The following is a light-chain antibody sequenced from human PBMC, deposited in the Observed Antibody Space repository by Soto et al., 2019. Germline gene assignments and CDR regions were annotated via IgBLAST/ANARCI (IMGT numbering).Light chain of an antibody. CDR2: GTS. CDR1: QSVGRN. V-gene: IGKV3-15*01. J-gene: IGKJ2*01. CDR3: QQYNKWPYT. Sequence: EIVMTRSPVALSVSPGESAALSCRASQSVGRNFAWYQQRPGQAPRVLIYGTSTRATGVPVRFSGSGSGTDFTLTISSLQSEDFAVYYCQQYNKWPYTFGQGTRLEIK.